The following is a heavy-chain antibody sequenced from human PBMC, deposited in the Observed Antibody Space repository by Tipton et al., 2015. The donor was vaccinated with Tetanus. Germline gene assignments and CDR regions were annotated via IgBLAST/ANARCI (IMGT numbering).Heavy chain of an antibody. D-gene: IGHD1-26*01. J-gene: IGHJ4*02. Sequence: TLSLTCTVSGGSISSGGYYWSWIRQHPGKGLEWIGDIYNSGSTYYNPSLKSRVTISVDTSKNQFSLKLNPVTAADTAVYYCARDQARGARGWNYFDYWGQGSLVTVS. V-gene: IGHV4-31*03. CDR3: ARDQARGARGWNYFDY. CDR1: GGSISSGGYY. CDR2: IYNSGST.